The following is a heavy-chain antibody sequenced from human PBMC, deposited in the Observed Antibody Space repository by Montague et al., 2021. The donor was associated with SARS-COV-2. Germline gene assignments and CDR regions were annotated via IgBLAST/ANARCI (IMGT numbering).Heavy chain of an antibody. CDR3: AREQQLAPGGFGVDA. CDR1: DVPTSAHF. J-gene: IGHJ6*02. D-gene: IGHD6-13*01. Sequence: SETLSLTCTVSDVPTSAHFWSWIRQSPGKGLEWIGYISYSGSTKYSPSLTSRVTISLGSSRKHLSLELRSVTAADTAVYYCAREQQLAPGGFGVDAWGQGTTVTVTS. V-gene: IGHV4-59*11. CDR2: ISYSGST.